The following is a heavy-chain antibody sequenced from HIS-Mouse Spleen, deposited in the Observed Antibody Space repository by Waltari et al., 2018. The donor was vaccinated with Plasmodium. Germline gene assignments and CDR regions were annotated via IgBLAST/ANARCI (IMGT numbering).Heavy chain of an antibody. CDR1: GYTFTSYD. CDR3: ARGGLITGTLYYYYGMDV. V-gene: IGHV1-8*01. Sequence: QVQLVQSGAEVKKPGASVKVSCKASGYTFTSYDINWVRQATGQGLEWMGWRNPNSGNTGYEQKFQGRVTMTRNTSISTAYMELSSLRSEDTAVYYCARGGLITGTLYYYYGMDVWGQGTTVTVSS. D-gene: IGHD1-7*01. J-gene: IGHJ6*02. CDR2: RNPNSGNT.